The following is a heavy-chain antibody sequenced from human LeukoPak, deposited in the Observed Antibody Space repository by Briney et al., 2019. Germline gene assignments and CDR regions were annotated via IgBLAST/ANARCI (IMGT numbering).Heavy chain of an antibody. CDR3: ASGRTDIVVVPATLRNYYFDY. CDR2: IMPISGTA. V-gene: IGHV1-69*06. J-gene: IGHJ4*02. CDR1: GYTFTSYG. Sequence: SVKVSCKASGYTFTSYGISWVRQAPGQGLEWMGGIMPISGTANYAQKFQGRVTITADKPTNTAYMELSSLRSEDTAVYYCASGRTDIVVVPATLRNYYFDYWGQGTLVTVSS. D-gene: IGHD2-2*01.